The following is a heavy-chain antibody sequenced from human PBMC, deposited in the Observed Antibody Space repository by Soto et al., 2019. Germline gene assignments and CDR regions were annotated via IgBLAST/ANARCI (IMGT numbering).Heavy chain of an antibody. Sequence: ASVRVSCKASGYTFTSSGISWVRQAPGQGLEWMGWISAYNGNTNYAQKLQGRVTMTTDTSTSTAYMELRSLRSDDTAVYYCACDDRVVAATVVFYYCAQGTLVPVS. J-gene: IGHJ4*02. V-gene: IGHV1-18*01. CDR1: GYTFTSSG. CDR2: ISAYNGNT. D-gene: IGHD2-15*01. CDR3: ACDDRVVAATVVFYY.